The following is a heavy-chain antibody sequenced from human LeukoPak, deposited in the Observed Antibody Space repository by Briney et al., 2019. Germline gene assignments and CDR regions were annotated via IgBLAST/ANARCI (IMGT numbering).Heavy chain of an antibody. Sequence: PSETLSLTCDVSGGSIDSTNWWDWVRQPPWKGLEWIGEIHHDGRINYNLSLKSRVTLSVDKSKNQFSLRLNSVTAADTAMYYCARSHDHLWGNYPDYWGQGTLVTVSS. CDR2: IHHDGRI. CDR1: GGSIDSTNW. V-gene: IGHV4/OR15-8*01. D-gene: IGHD3-16*02. CDR3: ARSHDHLWGNYPDY. J-gene: IGHJ4*02.